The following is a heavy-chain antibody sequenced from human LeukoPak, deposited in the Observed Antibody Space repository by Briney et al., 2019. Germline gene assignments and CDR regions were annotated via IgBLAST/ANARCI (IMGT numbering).Heavy chain of an antibody. D-gene: IGHD3-22*01. CDR2: ISYDASNK. V-gene: IGHV3-30-3*01. CDR3: ARTMALGYYWVDY. CDR1: GFTFRNYA. J-gene: IGHJ4*02. Sequence: GGSLRLSCAASGFTFRNYAMHWVRQAPGKGLEWVAVISYDASNKYYADSVKGRFTISRDNAKNSLYLQMNSLRAEDTAVYYCARTMALGYYWVDYWGQGTLVTVSS.